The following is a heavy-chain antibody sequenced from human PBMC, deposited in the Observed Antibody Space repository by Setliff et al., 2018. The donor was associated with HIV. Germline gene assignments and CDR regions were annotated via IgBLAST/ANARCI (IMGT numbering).Heavy chain of an antibody. Sequence: PSETLSLTCRVSGGYVSDSSYYWGWIRQAPGKGLEWIGRMYYTESPYYNPSFINRVTISIDTSKNQFSLSLRSVTAADSAVYYCARQGFVPLGVHQFDSWGQGTLVTVSS. CDR3: ARQGFVPLGVHQFDS. CDR2: MYYTESP. CDR1: GGYVSDSSYY. V-gene: IGHV4-39*01. J-gene: IGHJ4*02. D-gene: IGHD3-16*01.